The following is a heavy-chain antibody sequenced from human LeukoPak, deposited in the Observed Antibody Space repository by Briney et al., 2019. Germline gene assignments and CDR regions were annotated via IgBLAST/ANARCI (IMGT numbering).Heavy chain of an antibody. J-gene: IGHJ4*02. D-gene: IGHD2-15*01. CDR2: INHSGST. CDR1: VGSFSGYY. Sequence: SETLSLTCAVYVGSFSGYYWSWIRQPPGKGLEWIGEINHSGSTNYNPSLKSRVTISIDTSKNQFSLKLSSVTAADTAVYYRARATPPNRQKDIVVVVAATPVSHPLFDYWGQGTLVTVSS. CDR3: ARATPPNRQKDIVVVVAATPVSHPLFDY. V-gene: IGHV4-34*01.